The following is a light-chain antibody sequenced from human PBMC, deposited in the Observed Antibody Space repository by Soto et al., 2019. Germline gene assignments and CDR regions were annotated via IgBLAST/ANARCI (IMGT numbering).Light chain of an antibody. V-gene: IGKV1-16*01. CDR3: QQYSSYSSCT. Sequence: DIQMTQSPSSLSASVGDRVTITCRASYNIRNSLNWYQQKPGKAPEFLIYASSILQSGVPSRFSGSGSGAEFTLTISSLQPDDFATYYCQQYSSYSSCTFGQGTKVDIK. CDR1: YNIRNS. CDR2: ASS. J-gene: IGKJ2*02.